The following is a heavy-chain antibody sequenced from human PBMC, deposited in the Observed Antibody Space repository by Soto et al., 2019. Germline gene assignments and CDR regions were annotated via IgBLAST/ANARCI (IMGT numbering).Heavy chain of an antibody. CDR2: ISYDGSNK. D-gene: IGHD3-10*01. CDR1: GFTFSSYG. V-gene: IGHV3-30*18. J-gene: IGHJ6*02. CDR3: AKDQRYYCSASKARNNYYYFGMEV. Sequence: QVQLVESGGGVVQPGRSLRLSCAVSGFTFSSYGMHWVRQAPGKGLEWVAVISYDGSNKYYADSVKGRFTISRDNSKNTVYLQMNSLRAEDTAVYYCAKDQRYYCSASKARNNYYYFGMEVWGQGTTVTVSS.